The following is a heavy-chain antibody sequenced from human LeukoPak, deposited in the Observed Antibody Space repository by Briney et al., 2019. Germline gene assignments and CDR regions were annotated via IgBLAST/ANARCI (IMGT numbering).Heavy chain of an antibody. CDR2: ISGSGGST. CDR3: ANVLGYCSGGSCDGNRFDP. J-gene: IGHJ5*02. V-gene: IGHV3-23*01. D-gene: IGHD2-15*01. Sequence: GGSLRLSCAASGFTFNSYAMSWVRQAPGKGLEWVSAISGSGGSTYYADSVKGRFTISRDNSKNTLYLQMNSLRAEDTAVYYCANVLGYCSGGSCDGNRFDPWGQGTLVTVSS. CDR1: GFTFNSYA.